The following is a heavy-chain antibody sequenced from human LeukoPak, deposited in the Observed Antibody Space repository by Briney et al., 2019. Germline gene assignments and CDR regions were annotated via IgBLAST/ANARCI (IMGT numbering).Heavy chain of an antibody. CDR2: IVPVLGTP. D-gene: IGHD2-21*02. Sequence: ASVKVSCKASGGTLSSYGISWVRQAPGQALEWMGRIVPVLGTPNYEQKLLGRVTITAVESTSTAYMELSSLRSEGTAIYYCATGPQHSCGSACYSDYFDYWGQGSLVTVSS. J-gene: IGHJ4*02. CDR3: ATGPQHSCGSACYSDYFDY. CDR1: GGTLSSYG. V-gene: IGHV1-69*11.